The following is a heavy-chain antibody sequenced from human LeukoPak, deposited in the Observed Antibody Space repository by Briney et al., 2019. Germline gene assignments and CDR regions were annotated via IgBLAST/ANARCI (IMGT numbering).Heavy chain of an antibody. V-gene: IGHV1-2*02. J-gene: IGHJ4*02. D-gene: IGHD3-10*01. CDR2: INPNSGGT. CDR3: ARDLRFGELSFLPFDY. Sequence: GASVKVSCKASGYTFTAFYIHWVRQAPGQGLEWMGWINPNSGGTNYAQKFQGRVTMTRDTSITTAYMEVSRLRSDDTAVYYCARDLRFGELSFLPFDYWGQGTLVTVSS. CDR1: GYTFTAFY.